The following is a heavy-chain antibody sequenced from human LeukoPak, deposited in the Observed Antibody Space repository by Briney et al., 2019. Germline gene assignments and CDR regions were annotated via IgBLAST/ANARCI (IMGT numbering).Heavy chain of an antibody. Sequence: GGSLKLSCAASGFTVSSNYMSWVRQAPGKGLEWVSVMYSGGSTYYADSVNARFTISRDNSKTTLYRKMNSLRAEDTAVYYCARDYTTSTRCYIQGCAFDIWGQGTMVTVSS. CDR1: GFTVSSNY. CDR2: MYSGGST. V-gene: IGHV3-53*01. D-gene: IGHD2-2*02. J-gene: IGHJ3*02. CDR3: ARDYTTSTRCYIQGCAFDI.